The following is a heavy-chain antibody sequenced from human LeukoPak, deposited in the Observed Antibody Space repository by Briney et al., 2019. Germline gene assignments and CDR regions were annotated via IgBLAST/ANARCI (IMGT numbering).Heavy chain of an antibody. CDR1: GYTFTSYD. CDR2: MNPNSGNT. J-gene: IGHJ3*02. CDR3: ARVANDYGDYHDAFDI. Sequence: ASVKVSCKASGYTFTSYDINWVRQATGQGLEWMGWMNPNSGNTGYAQKFQGRVTMTRNTSIGTAYMELSSLRSEDTAVYYCARVANDYGDYHDAFDIWGQGTMVTVSS. V-gene: IGHV1-8*01. D-gene: IGHD4-17*01.